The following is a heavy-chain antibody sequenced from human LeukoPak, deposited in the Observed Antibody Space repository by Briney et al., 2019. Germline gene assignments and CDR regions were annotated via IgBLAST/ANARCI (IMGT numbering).Heavy chain of an antibody. CDR2: INAGNGNT. CDR1: GYTFTSYA. J-gene: IGHJ4*02. V-gene: IGHV1-3*01. D-gene: IGHD3-22*01. CDR3: ARVLYYYDSSGYYFGY. Sequence: ASVKVPCTASGYTFTSYAMHWVRQAPGQRLEWMGWINAGNGNTKYSQKFQGRVTITRDTSASTAYMELSSLRSEDTAVYYCARVLYYYDSSGYYFGYWGQGTLVTVSS.